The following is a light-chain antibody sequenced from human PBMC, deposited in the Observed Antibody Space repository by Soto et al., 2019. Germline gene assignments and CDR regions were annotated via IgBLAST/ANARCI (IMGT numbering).Light chain of an antibody. Sequence: EIVMTQSPATLSVSPGERATLSCRASQSVSSNLAWYQQKPGQAPRLLIYGASTRGTGIPARFSGSGSGTEFTLTISSLQSEDFAVYYCQQYNNWLGITFGQGTRLEIK. J-gene: IGKJ5*01. CDR2: GAS. V-gene: IGKV3-15*01. CDR3: QQYNNWLGIT. CDR1: QSVSSN.